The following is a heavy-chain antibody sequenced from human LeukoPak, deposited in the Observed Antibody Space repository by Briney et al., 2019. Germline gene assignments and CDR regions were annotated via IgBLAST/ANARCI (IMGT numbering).Heavy chain of an antibody. CDR3: ARDYCSSISCLFDY. D-gene: IGHD2-2*01. CDR2: IGNDGTDK. J-gene: IGHJ4*02. Sequence: IGNDGTDKYHADSVKGRFTISRDNSKKTLYLQMNSLRAEDTAVYYCARDYCSSISCLFDYWGQGTLVTVSS. V-gene: IGHV3-33*01.